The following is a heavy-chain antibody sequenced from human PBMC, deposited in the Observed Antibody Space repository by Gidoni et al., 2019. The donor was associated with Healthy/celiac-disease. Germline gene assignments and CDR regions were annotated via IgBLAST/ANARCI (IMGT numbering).Heavy chain of an antibody. J-gene: IGHJ6*03. D-gene: IGHD5-18*01. V-gene: IGHV4-30-4*01. Sequence: QVQLQESGPGLVKPSQTLSLTCTVSGGSISSRDYYWSWIRQPPGKGLEWIGYIYYSGSTYYNPSLKSRVTISVDTSKNQFSLKLSSVTAADTAVYYCAREAGYSYGPYYYMDVWGKGTTVTVSS. CDR2: IYYSGST. CDR3: AREAGYSYGPYYYMDV. CDR1: GGSISSRDYY.